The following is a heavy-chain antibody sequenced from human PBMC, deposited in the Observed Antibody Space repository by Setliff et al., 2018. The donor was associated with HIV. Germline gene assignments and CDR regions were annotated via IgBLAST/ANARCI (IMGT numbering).Heavy chain of an antibody. Sequence: SETLSLTCIVSGGTISSGTYYWGWIRQPPGKGLKYIGSAFYRDNTYYKPSLKKRVTISVDTSKNQFSLKLTSVTAADTAVYYCAREVGHRSGYYRGSFDYWGQGTLVTVSS. D-gene: IGHD6-19*01. CDR1: GGTISSGTYY. CDR3: AREVGHRSGYYRGSFDY. J-gene: IGHJ4*02. CDR2: AFYRDNT. V-gene: IGHV4-39*07.